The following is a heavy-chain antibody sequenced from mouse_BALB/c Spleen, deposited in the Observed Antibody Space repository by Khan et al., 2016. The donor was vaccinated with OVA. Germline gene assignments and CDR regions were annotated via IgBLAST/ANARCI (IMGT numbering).Heavy chain of an antibody. CDR2: ISALAYTF. Sequence: EVELVESGGGLVQPGGSRKLSCAASGFTFSDYGMAWVRQAPGKGPEWVAFISALAYTFYYADTVTGRFTLSRENAKNTLYLEMSSLRSGDAAMYYCARGRGTAPLAYWGQGTLVTVSA. J-gene: IGHJ3*01. CDR1: GFTFSDYG. D-gene: IGHD1-2*01. V-gene: IGHV5-15*02. CDR3: ARGRGTAPLAY.